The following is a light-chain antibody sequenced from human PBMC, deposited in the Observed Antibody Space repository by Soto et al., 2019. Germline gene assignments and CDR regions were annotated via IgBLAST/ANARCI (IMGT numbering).Light chain of an antibody. CDR2: SAS. CDR3: QQLNSYPVT. V-gene: IGKV1-9*01. Sequence: DIQLTQSPSFLSASVGDRVTITCRASQGISFHLAWYQQKPGKAPKLLIHSASTLQSGVPSRFSGSGSGTEFTLTVSSLQPEHFATYYCQQLNSYPVTFGQGTRLDI. CDR1: QGISFH. J-gene: IGKJ5*01.